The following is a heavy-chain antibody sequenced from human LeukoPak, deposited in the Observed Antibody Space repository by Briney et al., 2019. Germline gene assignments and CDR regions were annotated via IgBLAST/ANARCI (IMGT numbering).Heavy chain of an antibody. V-gene: IGHV4-39*01. CDR1: GGSISSSSYY. D-gene: IGHD3-3*01. J-gene: IGHJ4*02. CDR2: IYYSGGT. Sequence: SETLSLTCTVSGGSISSSSYYWGWIRQPPGKGLEWIGSIYYSGGTYYNPSLKSRVTISVDTSKNQFSLKLSSVTAADTAVYYCARQGALPKEWHFDYWGQGTLVAVSS. CDR3: ARQGALPKEWHFDY.